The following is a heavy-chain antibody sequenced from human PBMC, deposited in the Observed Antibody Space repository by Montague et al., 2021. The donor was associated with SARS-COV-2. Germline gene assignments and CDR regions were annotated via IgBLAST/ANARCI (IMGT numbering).Heavy chain of an antibody. CDR3: ARTGAYDHFDY. CDR2: VYRTGGT. CDR1: GGSVNSTNW. J-gene: IGHJ4*02. V-gene: IGHV4-4*02. Sequence: SETLSLTCTVSGGSVNSTNWWSWVRQPPGKGLEWIAEVYRTGGTMFNPSFRSRVTLSIDRSKHLFSLNLNSVTVADTAVYYCARTGAYDHFDYWGPGTLVIVSS. D-gene: IGHD5-12*01.